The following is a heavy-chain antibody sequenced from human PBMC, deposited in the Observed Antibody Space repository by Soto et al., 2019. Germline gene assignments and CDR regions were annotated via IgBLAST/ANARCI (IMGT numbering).Heavy chain of an antibody. CDR3: ESRPRWLALDY. CDR1: VGSISSSSYY. V-gene: IGHV4-39*01. D-gene: IGHD5-12*01. Sequence: TLSLTFTVSVGSISSSSYYWGWIRQPPGKGLEGIGSIYYSGSTYYNQSLKSRVTISVDTTKNQFPLQLSSVTAGDPAVYYCESRPRWLALDYWGQGNLVTVSS. J-gene: IGHJ4*02. CDR2: IYYSGST.